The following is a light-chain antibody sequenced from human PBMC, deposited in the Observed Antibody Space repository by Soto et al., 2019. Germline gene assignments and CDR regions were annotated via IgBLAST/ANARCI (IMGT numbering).Light chain of an antibody. Sequence: QSVLTQPPSVSGAPGQRVTISCTGSSSNIGAVYDVHWYQQLPGTAPKLLIYGNSNRPSGVPDRFSGSKSGTSASLAITGLQAEDEADYYCQSYDCSLSGFVVFGGGTKLTVL. CDR3: QSYDCSLSGFVV. J-gene: IGLJ2*01. CDR1: SSNIGAVYD. CDR2: GNS. V-gene: IGLV1-40*01.